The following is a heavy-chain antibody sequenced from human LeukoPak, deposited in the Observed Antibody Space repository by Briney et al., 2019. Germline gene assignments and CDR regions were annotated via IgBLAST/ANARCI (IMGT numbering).Heavy chain of an antibody. CDR3: AKQGRDHCSGGSCYLFDY. CDR2: ISFDGGDK. J-gene: IGHJ4*02. Sequence: PGRSLRLSCAASGFTFISFGMHWVRQAPGKGLQWVALISFDGGDKYYADSVKGRFTISRDNSKDTLLLQMNSLRPEDTAVYYCAKQGRDHCSGGSCYLFDYWGQGTLVTVSS. V-gene: IGHV3-30*18. CDR1: GFTFISFG. D-gene: IGHD2-15*01.